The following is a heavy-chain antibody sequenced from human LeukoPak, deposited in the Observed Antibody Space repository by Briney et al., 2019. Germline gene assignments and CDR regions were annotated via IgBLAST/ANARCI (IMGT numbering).Heavy chain of an antibody. V-gene: IGHV5-51*01. D-gene: IGHD5-18*01. CDR3: GVRDTAMDFDY. CDR2: IYPGDSDT. J-gene: IGHJ4*02. CDR1: GYSFTSYL. Sequence: PGESLKISCKGSGYSFTSYLIRWVRQMPGKGLEWMGIIYPGDSDTRYSPSFQGQVTISADKSISTAYRQWGSLKASDSAMNYCGVRDTAMDFDYWGQGTLVTVSS.